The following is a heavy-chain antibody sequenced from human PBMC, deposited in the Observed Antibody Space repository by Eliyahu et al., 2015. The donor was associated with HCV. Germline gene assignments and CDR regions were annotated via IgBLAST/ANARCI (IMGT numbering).Heavy chain of an antibody. J-gene: IGHJ4*02. D-gene: IGHD2/OR15-2a*01. CDR1: GDSITDYH. Sequence: QVQLKESGPGLVKPSETLSLTCTVSGDSITDYHWSWIRQPAGKGLEWIGRVFSSGTTDYNPSFKSRVSMSVDTSKNQFSLRLRSVTAADTAVYYCAKVGPSTTLMYWGPGTLVTVSS. CDR2: VFSSGTT. V-gene: IGHV4-4*07. CDR3: AKVGPSTTLMY.